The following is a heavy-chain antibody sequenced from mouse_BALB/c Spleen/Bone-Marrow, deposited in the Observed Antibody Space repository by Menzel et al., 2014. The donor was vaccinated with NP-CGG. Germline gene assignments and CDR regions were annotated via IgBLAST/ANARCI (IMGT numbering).Heavy chain of an antibody. CDR1: GYTFTDYW. Sequence: QVQLQQSGAELAKPGASVKMSCKASGYTFTDYWMHWVKQRPGQGLEWLGYINPSTGYTEYNQKFKDKATLTADKSSSPAYTHLNTLKSVDSPVFYSAKLYEVVTPPLYSWGQGTPLPAS. D-gene: IGHD2-3*01. CDR3: AKLYEVVTPPLYS. V-gene: IGHV1-7*01. J-gene: IGHJ2*01. CDR2: INPSTGYT.